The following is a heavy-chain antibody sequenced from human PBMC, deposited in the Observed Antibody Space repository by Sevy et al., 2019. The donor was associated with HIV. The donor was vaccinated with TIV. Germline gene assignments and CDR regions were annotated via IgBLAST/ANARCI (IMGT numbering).Heavy chain of an antibody. Sequence: ASVKVSCKASGGTFSSDAISWVRQAPGQGLEWMGGIIPMFGTANYAQKFQRRVTITADESTRTAHMDLSSLRSEETAVYYCARGRRLSGGNDYYYYYGMDVWGQGTTVTVSS. CDR3: ARGRRLSGGNDYYYYYGMDV. CDR2: IIPMFGTA. J-gene: IGHJ6*02. D-gene: IGHD2-15*01. CDR1: GGTFSSDA. V-gene: IGHV1-69*13.